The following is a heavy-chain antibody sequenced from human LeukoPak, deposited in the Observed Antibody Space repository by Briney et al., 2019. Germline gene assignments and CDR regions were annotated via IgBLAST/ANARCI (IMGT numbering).Heavy chain of an antibody. CDR1: GGSISSGGYS. J-gene: IGHJ4*02. D-gene: IGHD2/OR15-2a*01. V-gene: IGHV4-30-2*01. CDR2: IYHSGST. CDR3: AGHHPRNTVDF. Sequence: PSQTLSLTCAVSGGSISSGGYSWSWIRQPPGKGLEWIGYIYHSGSTYYNPSLKSRVTISVDRSKNQFSLKLSSVTAADTAVYYCAGHHPRNTVDFWGQGTLVTVPS.